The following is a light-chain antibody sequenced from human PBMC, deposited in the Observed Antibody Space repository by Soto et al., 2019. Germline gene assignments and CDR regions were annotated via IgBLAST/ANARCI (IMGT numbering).Light chain of an antibody. V-gene: IGKV3-20*01. Sequence: EIVFAQPPGTLSLSPGERATLSCRASQSVASSHLAWYRQKPGQTPRLLIYDAAIRATGIPDRISGSGSATDFTLTISRLEPEDFAVYYCQQYGSAPFTFGPGTKVDIK. CDR3: QQYGSAPFT. J-gene: IGKJ3*01. CDR1: QSVASSH. CDR2: DAA.